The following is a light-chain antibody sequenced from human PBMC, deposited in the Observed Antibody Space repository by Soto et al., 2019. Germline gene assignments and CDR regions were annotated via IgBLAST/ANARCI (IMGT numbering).Light chain of an antibody. CDR3: QQSNSYPIT. CDR1: QGINSY. V-gene: IGKV1-9*01. J-gene: IGKJ5*01. CDR2: AAS. Sequence: DIQLTQSPSFLSASVGDRVTITCRASQGINSYLAWYQQKPGKVPKLLIYAASTLQSGVPSRFSGSGSGTEFTLTISSLQPEDLATYDGQQSNSYPITFGQGTRLEI.